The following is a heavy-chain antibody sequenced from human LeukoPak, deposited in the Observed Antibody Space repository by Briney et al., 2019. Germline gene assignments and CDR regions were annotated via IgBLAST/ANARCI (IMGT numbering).Heavy chain of an antibody. Sequence: ASVKVSCKASGYTFTSYGISWVRQAPGQGLEWMGWISAYNGNTNYAQKLQGRVTMTTDTSTSTAYMEPRSLRSDDTAVYYCARDGHCTNGVCYTRNYYYYYMDVWGKGTTVTVSS. D-gene: IGHD2-8*01. CDR3: ARDGHCTNGVCYTRNYYYYYMDV. CDR1: GYTFTSYG. J-gene: IGHJ6*03. V-gene: IGHV1-18*01. CDR2: ISAYNGNT.